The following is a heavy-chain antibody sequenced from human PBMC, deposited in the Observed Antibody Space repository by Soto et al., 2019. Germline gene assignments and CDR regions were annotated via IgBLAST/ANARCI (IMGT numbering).Heavy chain of an antibody. V-gene: IGHV1-69*01. J-gene: IGHJ4*02. D-gene: IGHD3-22*01. CDR1: GGTFSRHA. Sequence: QVQLVQSGAEVRKPGSSVKVSCKASGGTFSRHAISWVRQAPGQGLAWMGGIIPICGTANHAQKFQGRVTIIADDSRQTVDMGLSCLKSEDTAMYYCARGWGYDSNDYYYAYWGQGTLVIVSS. CDR2: IIPICGTA. CDR3: ARGWGYDSNDYYYAY.